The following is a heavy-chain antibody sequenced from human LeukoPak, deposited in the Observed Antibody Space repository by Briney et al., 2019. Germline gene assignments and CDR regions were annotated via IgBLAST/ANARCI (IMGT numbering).Heavy chain of an antibody. CDR1: GFTFTRYA. Sequence: PGGSLRLSCAASGFTFTRYAMHWVRQPPGKGLEWVAATSYDGSNKYYADSVKGRFTISRDNSKNTLYLQMNSLRAEDTAVYYCARSYGTFNYFDYWGQGTLVTVSS. V-gene: IGHV3-30*04. CDR2: TSYDGSNK. D-gene: IGHD1-26*01. J-gene: IGHJ4*02. CDR3: ARSYGTFNYFDY.